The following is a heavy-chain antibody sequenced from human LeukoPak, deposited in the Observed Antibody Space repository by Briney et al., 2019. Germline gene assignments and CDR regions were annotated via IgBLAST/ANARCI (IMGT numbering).Heavy chain of an antibody. CDR1: GGTFSSYA. D-gene: IGHD4-17*01. V-gene: IGHV1-69*13. J-gene: IGHJ4*02. Sequence: SVTVSCKASGGTFSSYAISWVRQAAGQGLEWMGGVIPMFATANYAPKFQDRVTITADESTSTAYMELRSLRSEDTAVYHCARGLHGDYGYFDYWGQRTLVTVSS. CDR2: VIPMFATA. CDR3: ARGLHGDYGYFDY.